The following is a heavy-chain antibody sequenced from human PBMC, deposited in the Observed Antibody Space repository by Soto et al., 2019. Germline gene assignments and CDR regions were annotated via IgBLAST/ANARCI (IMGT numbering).Heavy chain of an antibody. Sequence: QVQLVQSGAEVKKPGSSVKVSCKASGGTFSSYAISWVRQAPGQGLEWMGGIIPIFGTANYAPKFQGRVTITADESASTAYMELSSIRSEDTALYYCARRGWEYYFDYWGQGTLVTVS. CDR2: IIPIFGTA. V-gene: IGHV1-69*12. D-gene: IGHD1-26*01. CDR3: ARRGWEYYFDY. CDR1: GGTFSSYA. J-gene: IGHJ4*02.